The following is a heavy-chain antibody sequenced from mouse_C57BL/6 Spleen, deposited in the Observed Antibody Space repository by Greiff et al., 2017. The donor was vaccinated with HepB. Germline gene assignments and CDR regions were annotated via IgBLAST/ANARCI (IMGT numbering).Heavy chain of an antibody. Sequence: DVMLVESGGGLVQPGGSLKLSCAASGFTFSDYYMYWVRQTPEKRLEWVAYISNGGGSTYYPDTVKGRFTISRDNAKNTLYLQMSRLKSEDTAMYYCARQHYDYDEYFDVWGTGTTVTVSS. CDR1: GFTFSDYY. V-gene: IGHV5-12*01. D-gene: IGHD2-4*01. CDR3: ARQHYDYDEYFDV. J-gene: IGHJ1*03. CDR2: ISNGGGST.